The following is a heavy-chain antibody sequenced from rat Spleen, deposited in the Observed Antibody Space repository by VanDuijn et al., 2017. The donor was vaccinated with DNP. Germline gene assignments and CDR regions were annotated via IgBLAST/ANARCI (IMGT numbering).Heavy chain of an antibody. J-gene: IGHJ1*01. D-gene: IGHD5-1*01. V-gene: IGHV5S13*01. CDR1: GFTFSNYG. CDR3: ARREDWEHQYWYFDF. Sequence: EVQLVESGGGLVQPGRSLKLSCAASGFTFSNYGMAWVRQAPTKGLEWVASISTGGGNTYYRDSVKGRFTISRDNAKNTQSLQMDSLRSEDTATYYCARREDWEHQYWYFDFWGPGTMVTVSS. CDR2: ISTGGGNT.